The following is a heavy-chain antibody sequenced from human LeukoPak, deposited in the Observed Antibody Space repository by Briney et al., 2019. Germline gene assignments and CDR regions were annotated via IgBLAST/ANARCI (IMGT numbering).Heavy chain of an antibody. J-gene: IGHJ4*02. CDR2: LNPNNGGT. V-gene: IGHV1-2*02. Sequence: GASVKVSCKTSGYSFTGYNFLHWVRQAPGQGLEWMGWLNPNNGGTEFAQQFQGRVAVTRDTSISTAYMELSNLRSDDTAVYYCARGPPLVVVAALDYWGQGTLVTVSS. D-gene: IGHD2-15*01. CDR3: ARGPPLVVVAALDY. CDR1: GYSFTGYN.